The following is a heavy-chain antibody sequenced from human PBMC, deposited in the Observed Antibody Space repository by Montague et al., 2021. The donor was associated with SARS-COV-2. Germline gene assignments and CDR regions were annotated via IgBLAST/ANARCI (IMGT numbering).Heavy chain of an antibody. CDR3: ARLGITCGGVNVIRCYFDP. Sequence: SETLSLTCTFSGASSSTNYYYWGWIPQPQGKELVWIGSFSYSATSYSNPSLKSRVTMSVATYRNHLPLNLSFVTVAATAVYYCARLGITCGGVNVIRCYFDPWGQGTLVAVSS. D-gene: IGHD3-16*02. J-gene: IGHJ4*02. CDR2: FSYSATS. CDR1: GASSSTNYYY. V-gene: IGHV4-39*02.